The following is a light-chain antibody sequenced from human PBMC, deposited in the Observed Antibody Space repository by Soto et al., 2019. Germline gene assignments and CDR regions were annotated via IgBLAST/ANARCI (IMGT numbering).Light chain of an antibody. J-gene: IGKJ1*01. Sequence: EIVMTQSPATLSVSPGERATLSCRASQSVATNLAWYQQKPGQAPRLLIYGASTRATGIPARFSGSGSGTEFTLTISSLQSVDFAVYSCQQYNNWPWTFGQGTKVGIK. CDR2: GAS. CDR3: QQYNNWPWT. CDR1: QSVATN. V-gene: IGKV3-15*01.